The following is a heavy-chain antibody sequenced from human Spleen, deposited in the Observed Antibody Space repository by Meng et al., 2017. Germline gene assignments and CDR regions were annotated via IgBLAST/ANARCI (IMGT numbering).Heavy chain of an antibody. CDR2: ISSSSSYI. J-gene: IGHJ4*02. D-gene: IGHD3-10*01. CDR1: GFTFSSYS. CDR3: ARADPYYGSPFDY. V-gene: IGHV3-21*04. Sequence: GGSLRLSCAASGFTFSSYSMNWVRQAPGKGLEWVSSISSSSSYIYYADSVKGRFTISRDNAKNSLYLQMNSLRAEDTAFYYCARADPYYGSPFDYWGQGTLVTVSS.